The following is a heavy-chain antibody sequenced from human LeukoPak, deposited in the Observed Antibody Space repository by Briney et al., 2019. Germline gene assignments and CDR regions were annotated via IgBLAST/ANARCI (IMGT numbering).Heavy chain of an antibody. Sequence: PGGSLRLSCAASGFTFDDYGMSWVRQAPGKGLEWVSVIYSGGSTYYSDSVKGRFTISRDNSKKTLYLQMNSLRAEDTAVYYCARDHHASGSYPNPWGQGTLVTVSS. D-gene: IGHD3-10*01. CDR1: GFTFDDYG. J-gene: IGHJ5*02. CDR2: IYSGGST. CDR3: ARDHHASGSYPNP. V-gene: IGHV3-66*01.